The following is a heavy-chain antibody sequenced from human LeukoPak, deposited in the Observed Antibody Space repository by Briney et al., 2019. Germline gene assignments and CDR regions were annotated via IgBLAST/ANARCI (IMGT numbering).Heavy chain of an antibody. CDR1: GGTFISYA. D-gene: IGHD3-22*01. V-gene: IGHV1-3*01. CDR3: ATNYYDSSGYYTIFDY. J-gene: IGHJ4*02. CDR2: INAGNGNT. Sequence: ASVKVSCKASGGTFISYAISWVRQAPGQRLEWMGWINAGNGNTKYSQKFQGRVTITRDTSASTAYMELSSLRSEDTAVYYCATNYYDSSGYYTIFDYWGQGTLVTVSS.